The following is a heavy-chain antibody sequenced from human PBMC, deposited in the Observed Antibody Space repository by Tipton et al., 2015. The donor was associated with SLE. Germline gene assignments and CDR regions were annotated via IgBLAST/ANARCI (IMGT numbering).Heavy chain of an antibody. CDR3: ARGRHIVVVIPGGRDYGLDV. CDR1: GGSFSGYY. D-gene: IGHD2-21*01. CDR2: VHHSGGT. Sequence: TLSLTCAVNGGSFSGYYWNWIRQTPGKGLEWIGEVHHSGGTNCNPSLKSRVTISVDTSNYQVSLNLSSVTAADTAVYYCARGRHIVVVIPGGRDYGLDVWGQGTTVTVSS. J-gene: IGHJ6*02. V-gene: IGHV4-34*01.